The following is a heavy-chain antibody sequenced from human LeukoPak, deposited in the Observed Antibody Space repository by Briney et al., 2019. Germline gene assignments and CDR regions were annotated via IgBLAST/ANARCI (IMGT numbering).Heavy chain of an antibody. CDR3: ARAHPGDYGDFQFDY. D-gene: IGHD4-17*01. CDR1: GFTFSSYS. CDR2: ISSSSSTI. V-gene: IGHV3-48*01. Sequence: PAGGSLRLSCAASGFTFSSYSMNWVRQAPGKGLEWVSYISSSSSTIYYADSVKGRFTISRDNAKNSLYLQMDSLRAEDTAVYYCARAHPGDYGDFQFDYWGQGTPVTVSS. J-gene: IGHJ4*02.